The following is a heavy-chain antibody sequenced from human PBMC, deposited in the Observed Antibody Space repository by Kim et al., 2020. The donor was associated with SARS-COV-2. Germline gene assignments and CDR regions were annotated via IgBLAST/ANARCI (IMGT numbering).Heavy chain of an antibody. CDR2: TRNKANSYTT. CDR1: GFTFSDHY. Sequence: GGSLRLSCAASGFTFSDHYMDWVRQAPGKGLEWVGRTRNKANSYTTEYAASVKGRFTISRDDSKNSLYLQMNSLKTEDTAVYYCARGGVGPRILYYDRSGYPLDYWGQGTLVTVSS. CDR3: ARGGVGPRILYYDRSGYPLDY. V-gene: IGHV3-72*01. J-gene: IGHJ4*02. D-gene: IGHD3-22*01.